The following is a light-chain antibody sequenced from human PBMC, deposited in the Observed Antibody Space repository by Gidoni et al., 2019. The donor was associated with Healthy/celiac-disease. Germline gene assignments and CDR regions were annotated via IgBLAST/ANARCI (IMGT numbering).Light chain of an antibody. J-gene: IGKJ4*01. CDR1: QSISSY. Sequence: DIQMTQPPSFLSASVGARVTITCRASQSISSYLNWYQQKPGKATKLLSYAASSLQSGVPSRFSGSGSGTDFTLTISSLQPEDFATYYCQQSYSTPLTFGGGTKVEIK. CDR2: AAS. V-gene: IGKV1-39*01. CDR3: QQSYSTPLT.